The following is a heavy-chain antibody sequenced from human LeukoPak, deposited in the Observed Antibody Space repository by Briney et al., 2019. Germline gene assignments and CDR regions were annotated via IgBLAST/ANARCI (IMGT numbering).Heavy chain of an antibody. J-gene: IGHJ4*02. CDR2: IDPSDSYT. D-gene: IGHD5-12*01. V-gene: IGHV5-10-1*01. Sequence: NLGESLKISCKGSGYSFTSYWFSWVRQMPGKGLEWMGRIDPSDSYTNYSPSFQGHVTISADKSISTAYLQWSSLKASDTAMYYCAILHHSGYLDYFDYWGQGTLVTVSS. CDR1: GYSFTSYW. CDR3: AILHHSGYLDYFDY.